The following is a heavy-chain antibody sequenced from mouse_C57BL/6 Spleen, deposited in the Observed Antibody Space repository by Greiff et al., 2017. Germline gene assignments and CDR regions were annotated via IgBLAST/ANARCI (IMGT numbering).Heavy chain of an antibody. CDR2: IYPGDGDT. CDR3: SPDYYGSSYAYFDY. J-gene: IGHJ2*01. V-gene: IGHV1-82*01. CDR1: GYAFSSSW. Sequence: QVQLKESGPELVKPGASVKISCKASGYAFSSSWMNWVKQRPGKGLEWIGRIYPGDGDTNYNGKFKGKATLTADKSSSTAYMQLSSLTSEDSAVYFCSPDYYGSSYAYFDYWGQGTTLTVSS. D-gene: IGHD1-1*01.